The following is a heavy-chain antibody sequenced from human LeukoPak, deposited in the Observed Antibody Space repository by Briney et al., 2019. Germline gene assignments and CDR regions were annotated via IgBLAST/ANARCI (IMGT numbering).Heavy chain of an antibody. D-gene: IGHD2-8*01. J-gene: IGHJ5*02. CDR1: GGSISSSEYY. V-gene: IGHV4-39*07. CDR3: ARENYCTNGVCWAFDP. Sequence: PSETLSLTGTVSGGSISSSEYYWGWIRQPPGKGLEWIGNIYYTGSSSYNSSLKSRVTISVDTSKNQFSLQLSSVTAADTAVYYCARENYCTNGVCWAFDPWGQGTLVTVSS. CDR2: IYYTGSS.